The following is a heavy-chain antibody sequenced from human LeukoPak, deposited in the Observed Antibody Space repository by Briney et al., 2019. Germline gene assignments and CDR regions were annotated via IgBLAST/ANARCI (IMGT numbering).Heavy chain of an antibody. CDR2: IPYDGSNK. CDR1: GGSISSSS. J-gene: IGHJ6*03. V-gene: IGHV3-30*18. Sequence: LSLTCTVSGGSISSSSYYWGWIRQPPGKGLEWVAVIPYDGSNKYYADSVKGRFTISRDNSKNTLYLQMNSLRVEDTAVYYCAKDVHYYYYYMDVWGKGTTVTVSS. CDR3: AKDVHYYYYYMDV.